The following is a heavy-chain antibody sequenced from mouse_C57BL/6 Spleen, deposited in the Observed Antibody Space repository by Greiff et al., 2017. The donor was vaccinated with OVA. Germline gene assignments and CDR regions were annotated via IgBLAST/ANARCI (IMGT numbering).Heavy chain of an antibody. CDR3: ARVDGYYLYYFGY. Sequence: EVQLQESEGGLVQPGSSMKLSCTASGFTFSDYYMAWVRQVPEKGLEWVANINYDGSSTYYLDSLKSRFIISRDNAKNILYLQMSSLKSEDTATYYCARVDGYYLYYFGYWGQGTTLTVSS. CDR2: INYDGSST. D-gene: IGHD2-3*01. CDR1: GFTFSDYY. V-gene: IGHV5-16*01. J-gene: IGHJ2*01.